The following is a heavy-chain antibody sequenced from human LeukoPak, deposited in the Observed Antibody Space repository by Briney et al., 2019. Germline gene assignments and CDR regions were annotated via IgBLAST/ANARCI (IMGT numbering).Heavy chain of an antibody. CDR3: ARGKSRGSHIDY. J-gene: IGHJ4*02. V-gene: IGHV4-39*06. CDR2: IYYRGST. D-gene: IGHD1-26*01. CDR1: RGSISSSSYY. Sequence: SQTLSLTSTVSRGSISSSSYYWGWIRHPPGRGREWIGSIYYRGSTYYNPSLKSRDTISIHTYKNQFPQTERSVTARDTAVYFCARGKSRGSHIDYWGQGTLVTVSS.